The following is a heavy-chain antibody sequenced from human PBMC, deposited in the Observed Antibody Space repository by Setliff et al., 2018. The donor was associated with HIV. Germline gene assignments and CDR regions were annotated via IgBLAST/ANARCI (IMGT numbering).Heavy chain of an antibody. D-gene: IGHD3-10*01. V-gene: IGHV4-39*07. CDR2: IYHVGTT. CDR3: VTTDYFYGRNNFEY. CDR1: GGTISSSDYY. J-gene: IGHJ4*02. Sequence: PSETLSLTCTVSGGTISSSDYYWGWIRQPPGKGLEWIGNIYHVGTTYYNPSLKSRVTLSVDPSKSQFSLKLTSVTAADTALYYCVTTDYFYGRNNFEYWGQGALVTVPQ.